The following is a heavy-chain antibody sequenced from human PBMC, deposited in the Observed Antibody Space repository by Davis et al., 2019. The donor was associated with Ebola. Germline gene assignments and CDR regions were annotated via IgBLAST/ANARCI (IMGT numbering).Heavy chain of an antibody. J-gene: IGHJ5*02. CDR2: MNPNSGNT. CDR1: GYTFTSYD. CDR3: ARGRGPGIQLWVNWFDP. Sequence: ASVKVSCKASGYTFTSYDINWVRQATGQGLEWMGWMNPNSGNTSYAQKFQGRVTMTRNTSISTAYMELSSLRSEDTAVYYCARGRGPGIQLWVNWFDPWGQGTLVTVSS. D-gene: IGHD5-18*01. V-gene: IGHV1-8*01.